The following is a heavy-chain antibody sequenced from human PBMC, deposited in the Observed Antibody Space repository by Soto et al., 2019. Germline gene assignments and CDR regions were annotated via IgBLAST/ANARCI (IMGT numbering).Heavy chain of an antibody. CDR1: GFTFTDYW. CDR3: ARETYRGFYFDY. CDR2: INSDGSRT. Sequence: PRGALRRSCADSGFTFTDYWTRWVRQAPEKGLVWVSRINSDGSRTSYADSVTGRFTISRDNAKNTLYLQMNSLRVEDTALYYCARETYRGFYFDYWGQGTLVTVSS. V-gene: IGHV3-74*01. J-gene: IGHJ4*02. D-gene: IGHD4-4*01.